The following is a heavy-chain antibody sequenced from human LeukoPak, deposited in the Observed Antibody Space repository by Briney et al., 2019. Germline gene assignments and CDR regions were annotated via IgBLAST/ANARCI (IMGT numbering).Heavy chain of an antibody. CDR2: INQGGSDK. V-gene: IGHV3-7*01. CDR1: GFTFSGHW. Sequence: GGSLRLSCAASGFTFSGHWMSWVRQAPGKGLEWVANINQGGSDKYYVDSVKGRFTISRDNANNLLYLQMNSLRGEDTAVYFCARWRGQQSEFDYWGQGTLVTVSS. D-gene: IGHD5-24*01. CDR3: ARWRGQQSEFDY. J-gene: IGHJ4*02.